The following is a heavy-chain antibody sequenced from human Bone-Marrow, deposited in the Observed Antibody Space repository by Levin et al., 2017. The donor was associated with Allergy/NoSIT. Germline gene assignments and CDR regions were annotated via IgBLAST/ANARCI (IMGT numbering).Heavy chain of an antibody. Sequence: GGSLRLSCEASGFTFSNYEMNWVRQAPGKGLEWVSHISMGGTTMYYADSVRGRFTLSRDNAKNSLYLQMINLRAEDTAFYFCARVRISSRRRYFDYWGQGTLVTVSS. J-gene: IGHJ4*02. CDR1: GFTFSNYE. CDR3: ARVRISSRRRYFDY. CDR2: ISMGGTTM. V-gene: IGHV3-48*03. D-gene: IGHD6-6*01.